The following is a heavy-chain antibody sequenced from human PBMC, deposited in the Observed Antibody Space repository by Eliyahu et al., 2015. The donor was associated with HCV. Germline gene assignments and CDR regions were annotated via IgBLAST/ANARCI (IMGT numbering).Heavy chain of an antibody. Sequence: QVQLVQSGAEVXKPGPXVXVSCXASGFXFTSYGFSWVXQAPGQGLEWMGWISAYIGDTNSAQKLQGRVTMTTDSSTTTAXMELRSLTSDDTAVYYCARVAEYHLQYYFDYWGQGTLVTVSS. CDR2: ISAYIGDT. V-gene: IGHV1-18*01. J-gene: IGHJ4*02. CDR1: GFXFTSYG. CDR3: ARVAEYHLQYYFDY. D-gene: IGHD2-2*02.